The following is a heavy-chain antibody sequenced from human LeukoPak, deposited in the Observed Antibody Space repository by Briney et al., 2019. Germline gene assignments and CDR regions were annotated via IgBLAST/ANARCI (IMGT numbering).Heavy chain of an antibody. CDR3: AKDHCTNGVCYGWIDY. CDR1: GFTFSSYG. CDR2: ISVDGSNE. D-gene: IGHD2-8*01. Sequence: GGSLRLSCAASGFTFSSYGMHWVRQAPGKGLEWVAVISVDGSNEYYADSVKGRFTISRDNSKNTLYLQMNSLRAEDTAVYYCAKDHCTNGVCYGWIDYWGQGTLVTVSS. J-gene: IGHJ4*02. V-gene: IGHV3-30*18.